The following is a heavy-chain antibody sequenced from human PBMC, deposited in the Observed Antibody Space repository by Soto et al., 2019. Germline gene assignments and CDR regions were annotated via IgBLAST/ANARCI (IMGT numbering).Heavy chain of an antibody. CDR2: ITSDGSDK. CDR3: SKKTPAVHY. V-gene: IGHV3-30*18. J-gene: IGHJ4*02. Sequence: QVQLVESGGGVVQPGRSLKLSCAASGFTFSDYAMHWVRQAPGKGLEWLALITSDGSDKYYADSVTGRFTISRDDSENTLYLQMNSLTPEDTAVYYCSKKTPAVHYWGQGALVTVSS. CDR1: GFTFSDYA.